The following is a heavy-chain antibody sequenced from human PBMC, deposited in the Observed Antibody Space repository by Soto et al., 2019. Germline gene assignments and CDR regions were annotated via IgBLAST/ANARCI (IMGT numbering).Heavy chain of an antibody. CDR3: ARDNDFWSGYYIAPGFDP. V-gene: IGHV3-48*02. D-gene: IGHD3-3*01. Sequence: GGSLRLSCAASGFTFSTYSMNWVRQAPGKGLEWVSYISSSSSTIYYADSVKGRFTISRDNAKNSLYLQMNSLRDEDTAVYYCARDNDFWSGYYIAPGFDPWGQGTLVTVSS. J-gene: IGHJ5*02. CDR1: GFTFSTYS. CDR2: ISSSSSTI.